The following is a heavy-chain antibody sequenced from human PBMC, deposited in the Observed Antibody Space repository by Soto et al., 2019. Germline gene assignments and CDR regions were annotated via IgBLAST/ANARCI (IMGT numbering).Heavy chain of an antibody. D-gene: IGHD3-10*01. CDR1: GYTFTSYD. Sequence: ASVKVSCKASGYTFTSYDINWVRQATGQGLEWMGWINAGNGNTKYSQKFQGRVTITRDTSASTAYMELSSLRSEDTAVYYCARGGRIGSGSYSPYDAFDIWGQGTMVTVSS. CDR2: INAGNGNT. CDR3: ARGGRIGSGSYSPYDAFDI. J-gene: IGHJ3*02. V-gene: IGHV1-3*01.